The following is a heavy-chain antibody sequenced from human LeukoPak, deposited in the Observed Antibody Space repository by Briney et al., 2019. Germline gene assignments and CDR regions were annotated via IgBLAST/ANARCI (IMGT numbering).Heavy chain of an antibody. CDR1: GLTASHNVNNA. CDR3: AKAPVWNYYYGLDV. Sequence: PGGSLRLSCAASGLTASHNVNNAMSWVRHAPGKGLEWVSGITTSGSTYYADSVKGWFTISRESSNNTLYLHMDSLRAEDTAVYYCAKAPVWNYYYGLDVWGQGTTVTVSS. CDR2: ITTSGST. V-gene: IGHV3-23*01. J-gene: IGHJ6*02. D-gene: IGHD2-21*01.